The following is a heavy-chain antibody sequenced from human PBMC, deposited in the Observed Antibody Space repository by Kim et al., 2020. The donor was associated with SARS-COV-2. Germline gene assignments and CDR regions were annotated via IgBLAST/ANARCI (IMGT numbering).Heavy chain of an antibody. Sequence: SETLSLTCTVSGGSISSYYWSWIRQPPGKGLEWIGYIYYSGSTNYNPSLKSRVTISVDTSKNQFPLKLSSVTAADTAVYYCARHPDYDFWSGSRTGGWFDPWGQGTLVTVSS. D-gene: IGHD3-3*01. CDR1: GGSISSYY. CDR2: IYYSGST. CDR3: ARHPDYDFWSGSRTGGWFDP. J-gene: IGHJ5*02. V-gene: IGHV4-59*08.